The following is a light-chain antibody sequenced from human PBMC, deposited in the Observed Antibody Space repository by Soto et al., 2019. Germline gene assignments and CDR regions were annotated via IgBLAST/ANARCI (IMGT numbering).Light chain of an antibody. J-gene: IGLJ3*02. CDR3: SSHTSSSTLRV. Sequence: QSALTQPASVSGSPGQSITISCTGTSSDVGGFNYVSWYQHHPGKDPKLMIYEVTNRPSGVSNRFSGSKSGNTASLTISGLQPEDEADYNCSSHTSSSTLRVFGGGTKLTVL. CDR2: EVT. V-gene: IGLV2-14*01. CDR1: SSDVGGFNY.